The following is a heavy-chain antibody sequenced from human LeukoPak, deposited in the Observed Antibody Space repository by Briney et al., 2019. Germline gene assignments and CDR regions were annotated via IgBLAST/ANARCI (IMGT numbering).Heavy chain of an antibody. Sequence: ASVKVCCKVSGYTLTELSMHWVRQAPGEGLEWMGGSDPEDGETIYAQKFQGRVTLTEDTSADTAYMELSSLRSEDTAVYYCAADTAMSYWYFDLWGRGTLVTVSS. CDR1: GYTLTELS. CDR2: SDPEDGET. D-gene: IGHD5-18*01. V-gene: IGHV1-24*01. J-gene: IGHJ2*01. CDR3: AADTAMSYWYFDL.